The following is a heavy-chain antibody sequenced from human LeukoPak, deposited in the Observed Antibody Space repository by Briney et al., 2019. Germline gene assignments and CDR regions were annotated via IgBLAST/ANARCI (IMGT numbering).Heavy chain of an antibody. Sequence: GGSLRVSWAGSGFTVSSNYMSWVGQAPGKGLEWVSGIYSGGSTYYADSVKGRFTISRHNSKNTLYLQMNSLRAEDTAVYYCARARYSYVPHYYYYGMDVWGQGTTVTVSS. V-gene: IGHV3-53*04. CDR1: GFTVSSNY. CDR3: ARARYSYVPHYYYYGMDV. D-gene: IGHD5-18*01. J-gene: IGHJ6*02. CDR2: IYSGGST.